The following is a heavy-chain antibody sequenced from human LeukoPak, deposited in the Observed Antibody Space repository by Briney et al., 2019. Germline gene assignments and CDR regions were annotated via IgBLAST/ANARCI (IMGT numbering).Heavy chain of an antibody. J-gene: IGHJ4*02. CDR1: GGTFSSYA. CDR3: ARGSQTSQDYGDYDGEYYFDY. Sequence: SVKVSCKASGGTFSSYAISWVRQAPGQGLEWMGGIIPIFGTANYAQKFQGRVTITTDESTSTAYMELSSLRAEDTAVYYCARGSQTSQDYGDYDGEYYFDYWGQGTLVTVSS. CDR2: IIPIFGTA. V-gene: IGHV1-69*05. D-gene: IGHD4-17*01.